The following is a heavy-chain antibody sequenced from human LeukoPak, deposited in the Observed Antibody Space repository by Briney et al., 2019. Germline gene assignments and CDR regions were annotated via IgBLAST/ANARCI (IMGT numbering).Heavy chain of an antibody. J-gene: IGHJ4*02. CDR1: GFTFSSYE. V-gene: IGHV3-48*03. CDR3: AKDDYYDTSGYRD. D-gene: IGHD3-22*01. Sequence: PGGSLRPSCAASGFTFSSYEMNWVRQAPGKGLEWVSYISSSGSTIYYADSVKGRFTISRDNSKNTLYLQMNSLRAEDTAVYYCAKDDYYDTSGYRDWGQGTLVTVSS. CDR2: ISSSGSTI.